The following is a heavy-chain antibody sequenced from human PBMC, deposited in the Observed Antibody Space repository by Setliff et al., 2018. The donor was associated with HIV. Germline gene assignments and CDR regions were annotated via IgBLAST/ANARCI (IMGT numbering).Heavy chain of an antibody. Sequence: SVKVSCKASGGRISNFAISWVRQAPGQGLEWMGGIIPILGRSDYAQKFQGRVTITADESTSTAYMELSSLRSEDTAVYYCARGDYGSGSYYPYYFYYGMDVWGQGTTVTVSS. D-gene: IGHD3-10*01. CDR3: ARGDYGSGSYYPYYFYYGMDV. CDR1: GGRISNFA. J-gene: IGHJ6*02. V-gene: IGHV1-69*10. CDR2: IIPILGRS.